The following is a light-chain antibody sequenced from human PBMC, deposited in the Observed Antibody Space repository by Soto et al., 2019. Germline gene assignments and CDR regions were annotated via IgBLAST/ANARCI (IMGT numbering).Light chain of an antibody. CDR2: RAS. CDR3: QHYGASPWT. V-gene: IGKV3-20*01. CDR1: QSLSGNY. Sequence: NVLTQSPGTLSLPPGEQYTLSCRASQSLSGNYLAWYQQKPGQAPRVLIYRASIRATGISDRFSGSGSGTDFTLTISRLEPEDFAVYYCQHYGASPWTFGQGTKVDI. J-gene: IGKJ1*01.